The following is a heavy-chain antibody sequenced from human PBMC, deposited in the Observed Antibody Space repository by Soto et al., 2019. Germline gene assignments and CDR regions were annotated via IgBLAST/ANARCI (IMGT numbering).Heavy chain of an antibody. CDR3: AQSRYSRSSLDD. Sequence: GPTLVNPTQTLTLTCTFSGFSLTSNDVGVGCIRQPPGKALEWLALIYWDDAQRYSPSLKIRLTITKDTSKNQVVLRITNMDPVDTATYYCAQSRYSRSSLDDWFYGTLVTDSS. CDR2: IYWDDAQ. CDR1: GFSLTSNDVG. J-gene: IGHJ4*01. V-gene: IGHV2-5*02. D-gene: IGHD6-6*01.